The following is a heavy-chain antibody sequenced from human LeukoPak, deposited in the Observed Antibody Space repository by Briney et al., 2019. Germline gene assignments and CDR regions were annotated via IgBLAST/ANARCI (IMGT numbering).Heavy chain of an antibody. CDR3: ARGLLDGYNY. J-gene: IGHJ4*02. CDR2: INHSGST. D-gene: IGHD5-24*01. CDR1: GASVSSSSYY. V-gene: IGHV4-39*07. Sequence: PSETLSLTCTVSGASVSSSSYYWEWIRQPPGKGLEWIGEINHSGSTNYNPSLKSRVTISVDTSKNQFSLKLSSVTAADTAVYYCARGLLDGYNYWGQGTLVTVSS.